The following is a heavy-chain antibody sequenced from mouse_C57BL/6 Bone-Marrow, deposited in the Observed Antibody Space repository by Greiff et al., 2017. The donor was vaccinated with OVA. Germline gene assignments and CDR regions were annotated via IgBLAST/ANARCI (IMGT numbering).Heavy chain of an antibody. CDR1: GYTFTSYW. CDR3: ARERYENDMDY. V-gene: IGHV1-55*01. J-gene: IGHJ4*01. CDR2: IYPGSGST. D-gene: IGHD1-1*01. Sequence: QVQLQQPGAELVKPGASVKMSCKASGYTFTSYWITWVKQRPGQGLEWIGDIYPGSGSTNYNEKFKSKATLTVDTSSSTAYMQLSSLASDDSAVYYCARERYENDMDYWGQGTSVTVSS.